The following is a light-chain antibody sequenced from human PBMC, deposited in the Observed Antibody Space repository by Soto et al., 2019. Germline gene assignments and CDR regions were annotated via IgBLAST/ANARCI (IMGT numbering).Light chain of an antibody. Sequence: DIQMTQSPPTLSASVGDRVTITCRASQTISSLLAWYQQKPGEAPKLLIYKPSSLLTGAPSRFSGSGAGTEFTLTISSLQPDDIATDYCHHLCGTFGQGTKVEIK. V-gene: IGKV1-5*03. CDR3: HHLCGT. CDR1: QTISSL. J-gene: IGKJ1*01. CDR2: KPS.